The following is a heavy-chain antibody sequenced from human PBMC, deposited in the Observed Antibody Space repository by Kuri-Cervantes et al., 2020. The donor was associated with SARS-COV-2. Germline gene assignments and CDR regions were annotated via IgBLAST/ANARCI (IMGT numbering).Heavy chain of an antibody. Sequence: LRLSCTVPGGSISSYYWSWIRQPAGKGLEWIGRIYTSGSTNYNPSLKSRVTMSVDTSKNQFSLKLSSVTAADTAVYYCARDPLGITFGGVIVDAFDIWGQGTMVTVSS. CDR3: ARDPLGITFGGVIVDAFDI. V-gene: IGHV4-4*07. CDR1: GGSISSYY. J-gene: IGHJ3*02. CDR2: IYTSGST. D-gene: IGHD3-16*02.